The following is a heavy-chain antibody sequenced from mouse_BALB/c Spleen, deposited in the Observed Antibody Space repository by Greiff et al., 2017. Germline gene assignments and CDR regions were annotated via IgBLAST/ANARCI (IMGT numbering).Heavy chain of an antibody. CDR2: IYPGGGYT. J-gene: IGHJ2*01. CDR1: GYTFTNYW. CDR3: AREANYYGSNY. V-gene: IGHV1-63*02. D-gene: IGHD1-1*01. Sequence: QVQLKQSGAELVRPGTSVKISCKASGYTFTNYWLGWVKQRPGHGLEWIGDIYPGGGYTNYNEKFKGKATLTADTSSSTAYMQLSSLTSEDSAVYFCAREANYYGSNYWGQGTTLTVSS.